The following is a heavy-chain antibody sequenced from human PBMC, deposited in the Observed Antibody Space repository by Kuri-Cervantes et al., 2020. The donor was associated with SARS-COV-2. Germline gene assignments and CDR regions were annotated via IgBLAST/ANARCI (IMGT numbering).Heavy chain of an antibody. CDR1: GFTFSSYS. D-gene: IGHD2-2*02. J-gene: IGHJ4*02. CDR3: ARVPNVAPAAIGGGY. CDR2: ISSSSSYI. V-gene: IGHV3-21*01. Sequence: GESLKISCAASGFTFSSYSMNWVRQAPGKGLEWVSSISSSSSYIYYADSVKGRFTISRDNAKNSLYLQMNSLRAEDTDVYYCARVPNVAPAAIGGGYWGQGTLVTVSS.